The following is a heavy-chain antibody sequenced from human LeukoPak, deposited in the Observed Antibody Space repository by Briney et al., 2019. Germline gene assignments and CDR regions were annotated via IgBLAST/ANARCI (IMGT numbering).Heavy chain of an antibody. J-gene: IGHJ1*01. V-gene: IGHV4-39*07. CDR2: IYDSGST. CDR3: ASIAAAGTYYFQH. D-gene: IGHD6-13*01. Sequence: SETLSLTCTVSGGSISSNSYYWGWIRQPPGKGLEWIGSIYDSGSTYYNPSLKSRVTISVDTSKNQFSLKLSSVTAADTAVYSCASIAAAGTYYFQHWGQGTLVTVSS. CDR1: GGSISSNSYY.